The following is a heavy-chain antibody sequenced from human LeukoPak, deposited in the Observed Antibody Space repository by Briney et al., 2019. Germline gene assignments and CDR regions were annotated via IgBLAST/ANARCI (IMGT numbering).Heavy chain of an antibody. J-gene: IGHJ4*02. CDR1: GYTFTSYG. CDR2: ISPYNGNT. Sequence: ASVKVSCKASGYTFTSYGINSVRQAPGQGLEWMGWISPYNGNTNNAQKLQGRVTMTTDTSTSTAYMELRSLRSDDTAVYYCARGPQWLSGGGGDHFDYWGQGTLVTVSS. V-gene: IGHV1-18*01. D-gene: IGHD6-19*01. CDR3: ARGPQWLSGGGGDHFDY.